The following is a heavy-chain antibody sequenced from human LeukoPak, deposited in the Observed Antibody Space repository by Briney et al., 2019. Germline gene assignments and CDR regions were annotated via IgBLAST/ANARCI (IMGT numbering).Heavy chain of an antibody. V-gene: IGHV4-59*08. J-gene: IGHJ4*02. D-gene: IGHD6-19*01. CDR2: IYYTGTT. CDR3: ARLKGYSSGWYPSYYFDY. CDR1: GGSISSYY. Sequence: SETLSLTCTVSGGSISSYYWSWIRQPPGKGLEWIGYIYYTGTTNYNPSLKSRVTISVDTSKNQFSLKLSSVTAADTAVYYCARLKGYSSGWYPSYYFDYWGQGTLVTVSS.